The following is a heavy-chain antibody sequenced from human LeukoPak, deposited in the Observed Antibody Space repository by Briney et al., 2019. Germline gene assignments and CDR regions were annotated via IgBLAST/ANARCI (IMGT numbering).Heavy chain of an antibody. Sequence: SETLSLTCTVSGGSISSYYWSWIRQPPGKGLEWIGYIYYSGSTDYNPSLKSRVTISVDTSKNQFSLKLSSVTAADTAVYYCARVAGYCSGGSCYSAEFDYWGQGTLVTVSP. CDR2: IYYSGST. D-gene: IGHD2-15*01. CDR1: GGSISSYY. V-gene: IGHV4-59*01. CDR3: ARVAGYCSGGSCYSAEFDY. J-gene: IGHJ4*02.